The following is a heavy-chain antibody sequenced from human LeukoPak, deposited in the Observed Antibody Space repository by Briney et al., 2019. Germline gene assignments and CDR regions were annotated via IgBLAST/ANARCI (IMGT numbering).Heavy chain of an antibody. Sequence: PAGSLRLSCAASGFTFSSYAMHWVRQAPGKGLEWVAVISYDGSNNYYADSVKGRFTISRDNSKNTLYLQMNSLRAEDTAVYYCARDPATWIQLWFGWFDPWGQGTLVTVSS. V-gene: IGHV3-30-3*01. CDR3: ARDPATWIQLWFGWFDP. J-gene: IGHJ5*02. D-gene: IGHD5-18*01. CDR2: ISYDGSNN. CDR1: GFTFSSYA.